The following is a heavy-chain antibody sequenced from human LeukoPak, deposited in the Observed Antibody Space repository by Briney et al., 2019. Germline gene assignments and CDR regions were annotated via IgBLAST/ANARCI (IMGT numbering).Heavy chain of an antibody. CDR2: ISAYNGNT. CDR3: AKDLYSSGYQNWFDP. CDR1: GYTFTSYG. J-gene: IGHJ5*02. V-gene: IGHV1-18*01. Sequence: GASVKVSCKASGYTFTSYGISWVRQAPGQGLEWMGWISAYNGNTNYAQKLQGRVNMTTDTSTSTAYMELRSLRSDDTAVYYCAKDLYSSGYQNWFDPWGQGTLVTVSS. D-gene: IGHD5-18*01.